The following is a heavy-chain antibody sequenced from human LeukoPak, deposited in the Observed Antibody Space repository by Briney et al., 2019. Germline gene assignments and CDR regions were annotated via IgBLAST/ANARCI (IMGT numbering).Heavy chain of an antibody. V-gene: IGHV1-18*01. CDR3: ARDLGGGQQLPPYNWFDP. D-gene: IGHD6-13*01. CDR2: ISAYNGNT. Sequence: ASVKVSCKASGYTFTSYGISWVRQAPGQGLEWMGWISAYNGNTNYAQKLQGRVTMTTDTSTSTAYMELRSLRSDDTAVYYCARDLGGGQQLPPYNWFDPWGQGTLPPSPQ. CDR1: GYTFTSYG. J-gene: IGHJ5*02.